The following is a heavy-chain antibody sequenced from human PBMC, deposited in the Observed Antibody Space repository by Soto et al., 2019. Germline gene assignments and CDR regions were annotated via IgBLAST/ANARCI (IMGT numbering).Heavy chain of an antibody. CDR1: GGTFSSYA. D-gene: IGHD5-12*01. J-gene: IGHJ6*02. Sequence: QVQLVQSGAEVKKPGSSVKVSCKASGGTFSSYAISWVRQAPGQGLAWMGGIIPIFGTANYAQKFQGRVTITADESTSTAYMELSSLRSEDTAVYYCARVGGYSGYDVYYYYGMDVWGQGTTVTVSS. CDR3: ARVGGYSGYDVYYYYGMDV. V-gene: IGHV1-69*01. CDR2: IIPIFGTA.